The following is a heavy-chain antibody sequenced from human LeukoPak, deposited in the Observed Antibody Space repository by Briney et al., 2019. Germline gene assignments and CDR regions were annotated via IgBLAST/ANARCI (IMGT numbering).Heavy chain of an antibody. V-gene: IGHV3-23*01. CDR2: ISARGDST. J-gene: IGHJ5*02. CDR1: GFIFSSYA. Sequence: PGGSLRLSCTASGFIFSSYAMTWVRQAPGKGLEWVSIISARGDSTYYADSVKGRFTISRDNSKNTLYLQMNSLRAEDTAVYYCAKDLSVVVVAANNYNWFDPWGQGTLVTVSS. CDR3: AKDLSVVVVAANNYNWFDP. D-gene: IGHD2-15*01.